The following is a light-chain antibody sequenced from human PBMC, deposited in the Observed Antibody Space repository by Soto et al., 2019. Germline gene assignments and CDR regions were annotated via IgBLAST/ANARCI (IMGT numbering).Light chain of an antibody. CDR3: SSYTSGSTPWG. V-gene: IGLV2-14*03. Sequence: QSVLTQPPSGSGSPGQSIIISCTGTSSDVGNYNYVSWYQHHPGKAPKLMICDVSDRPSGVSNRFSGSKSGNTASLTISGLQAEDEADYYCSSYTSGSTPWGFGTGTKVPVL. J-gene: IGLJ1*01. CDR1: SSDVGNYNY. CDR2: DVS.